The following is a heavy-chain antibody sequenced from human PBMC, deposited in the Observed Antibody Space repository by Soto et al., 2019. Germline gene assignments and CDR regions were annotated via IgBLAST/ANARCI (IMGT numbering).Heavy chain of an antibody. D-gene: IGHD2-2*01. V-gene: IGHV3-33*01. Sequence: GGSLRLSCVASGFTFSSYGMHWVRQAPGKGLEWVAVIWYDGSNKYYADSVKGRFTISRDNSKNTLYLQMNSLRAEDTAVYYCARDPLSPIVPAASDDAFDIWGQGTMVTVSS. CDR3: ARDPLSPIVPAASDDAFDI. J-gene: IGHJ3*02. CDR1: GFTFSSYG. CDR2: IWYDGSNK.